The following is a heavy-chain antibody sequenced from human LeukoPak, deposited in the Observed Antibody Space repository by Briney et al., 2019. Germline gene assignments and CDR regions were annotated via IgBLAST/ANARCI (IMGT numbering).Heavy chain of an antibody. J-gene: IGHJ4*02. CDR2: IYSGGST. V-gene: IGHV3-66*01. CDR1: GFTFSSYA. D-gene: IGHD2/OR15-2a*01. CDR3: ARSLIVADDY. Sequence: GGSLRLSCAASGFTFSSYAMHWVRQAPGKGLEWVSVIYSGGSTYYADSVKGRFTISRDNSKNTLYLQMNSLRAEDTAVYYCARSLIVADDYWGQGTLVTVSS.